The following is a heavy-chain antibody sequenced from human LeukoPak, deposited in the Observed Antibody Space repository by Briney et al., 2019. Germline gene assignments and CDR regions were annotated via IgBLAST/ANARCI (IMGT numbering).Heavy chain of an antibody. Sequence: SQTLSLTCAISGDSVSSNSAAWNWIGLSPSRGLEWLGRTYYRSKWYNDYAVSVKSRITINPDTSKNQFSLQLNSVTPEDTAVYYCARGYQGPEGAEGYYFDYWGQGTLVTVSS. CDR2: TYYRSKWYN. V-gene: IGHV6-1*01. J-gene: IGHJ4*02. CDR1: GDSVSSNSAA. CDR3: ARGYQGPEGAEGYYFDY. D-gene: IGHD1-14*01.